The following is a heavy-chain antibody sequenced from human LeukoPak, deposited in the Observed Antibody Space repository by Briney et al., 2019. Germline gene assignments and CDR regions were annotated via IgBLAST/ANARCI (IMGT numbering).Heavy chain of an antibody. CDR3: ARDTRVTFDP. Sequence: GSLRLSCAASGFTFSDYYMSWIRQPPGKGLEWIGEINHSGSTNYNPSLKSRVTISVDTSKNQFSLKLSSVTAADTAVYYCARDTRVTFDPWGQGTLVTVSS. V-gene: IGHV4-34*01. J-gene: IGHJ5*02. CDR1: GFTFSDYY. D-gene: IGHD3-10*01. CDR2: INHSGST.